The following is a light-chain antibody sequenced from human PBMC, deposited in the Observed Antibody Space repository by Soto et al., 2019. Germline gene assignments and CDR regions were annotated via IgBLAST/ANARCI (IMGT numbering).Light chain of an antibody. Sequence: DIQMTQSPSSLSASVGDRVTITCQASQDIHTYVNWYQQKPGKAPKVLIYDASNLVTGVPSRFRGSGSGTGFTFTISSLQPSDFAVYYCQRYNNWPHTFGGGTKVDIK. CDR3: QRYNNWPHT. J-gene: IGKJ4*01. V-gene: IGKV1-33*01. CDR2: DAS. CDR1: QDIHTY.